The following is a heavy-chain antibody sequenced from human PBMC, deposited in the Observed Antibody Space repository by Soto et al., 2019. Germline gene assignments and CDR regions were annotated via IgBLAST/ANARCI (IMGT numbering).Heavy chain of an antibody. V-gene: IGHV4-59*01. J-gene: IGHJ3*02. D-gene: IGHD3-22*01. Sequence: QVQLQESGPGLVKPSETLSLTCTVSGGSISSYYWSWIRQPPGKGLEWIGYIYYSGSTNYNPSLKSRVTISVDTSKNQSSLKLSSVTAADTAMYYCARDQKNYYDSSGYFHAFDMWGQGTMVTVSS. CDR3: ARDQKNYYDSSGYFHAFDM. CDR1: GGSISSYY. CDR2: IYYSGST.